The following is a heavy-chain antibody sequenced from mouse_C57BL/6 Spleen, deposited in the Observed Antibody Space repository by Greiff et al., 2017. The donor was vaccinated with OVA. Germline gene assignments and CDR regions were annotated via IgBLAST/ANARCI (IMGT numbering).Heavy chain of an antibody. CDR1: GYTFTSYW. Sequence: VKLQQPGAELVKPGASVKLSCKASGYTFTSYWMHWVKQRPGQGLEWIGMIHPNSGSTNYNEKFKSKATLTVDKSSSTAYMQLSSLTSEDSAVYYCAREDDFYYFDYWGQGTTLTVSS. CDR3: AREDDFYYFDY. V-gene: IGHV1-64*01. CDR2: IHPNSGST. D-gene: IGHD2-4*01. J-gene: IGHJ2*01.